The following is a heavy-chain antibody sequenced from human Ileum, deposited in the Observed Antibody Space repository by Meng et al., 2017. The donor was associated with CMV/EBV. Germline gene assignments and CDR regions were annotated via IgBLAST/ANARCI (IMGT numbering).Heavy chain of an antibody. CDR2: ISSSSSYI. CDR1: GFTFSSYS. D-gene: IGHD6-13*01. CDR3: TTAPPSWYLTSAPNYYYGMDV. J-gene: IGHJ6*02. V-gene: IGHV3-21*03. Sequence: GGSLRLSCAASGFTFSSYSMNWVRQAPGKGLEWVSSISSSSSYIYYADSVKGRFTISRDDSKNTLYLQMNSLKTEDTAVYYCTTAPPSWYLTSAPNYYYGMDVCDQGITITASS.